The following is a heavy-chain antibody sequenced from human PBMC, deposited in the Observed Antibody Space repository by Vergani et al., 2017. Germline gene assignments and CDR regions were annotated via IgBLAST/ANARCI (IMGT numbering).Heavy chain of an antibody. CDR1: GYTFSNNN. CDR3: ARGGDGSVTGYRY. V-gene: IGHV1-46*03. J-gene: IGHJ4*02. Sequence: QVPVVQSGAEVKKSGASVKVSCKTSGYTFSNNNMHWVRKAPGKGLEWMGIINPSGGHTNYGQKFQGRVTMTRETSTSTVYMELDSLRCEDTGIYYCARGGDGSVTGYRYWGQGALVTVSA. D-gene: IGHD3-9*01. CDR2: INPSGGHT.